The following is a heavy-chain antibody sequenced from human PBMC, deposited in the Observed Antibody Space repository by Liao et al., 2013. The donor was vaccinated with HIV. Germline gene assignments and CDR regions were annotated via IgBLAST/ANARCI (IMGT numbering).Heavy chain of an antibody. CDR2: INHSGST. D-gene: IGHD3-9*01. CDR3: ARDAYFDWDNWFDP. CDR1: GGSFSAYY. J-gene: IGHJ5*02. Sequence: QVQLQQWGAGLLKPSETLSLTCAVYGGSFSAYYWTWIRQPPGKGLEWIGEINHSGSTNYNPSLKSRVTISLDTSKKQISLKLNSVTAADTAVYYCARDAYFDWDNWFDPWGQGTLVTVSS. V-gene: IGHV4-34*01.